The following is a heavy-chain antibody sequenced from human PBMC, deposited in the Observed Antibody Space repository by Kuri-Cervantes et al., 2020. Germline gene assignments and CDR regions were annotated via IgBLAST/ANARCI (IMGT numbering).Heavy chain of an antibody. D-gene: IGHD6-19*01. CDR2: IYSGGST. J-gene: IGHJ4*02. CDR1: GYTVSSNY. Sequence: GGSLRLSCAASGYTVSSNYMSWVRQAPGKGLEWVSVIYSGGSTYYADSVKGRFTISRDNSKNTLYLQMNSLRAEDTAVYYCARDIGIAVAGTAFDYWGQGTLVTVSS. V-gene: IGHV3-53*01. CDR3: ARDIGIAVAGTAFDY.